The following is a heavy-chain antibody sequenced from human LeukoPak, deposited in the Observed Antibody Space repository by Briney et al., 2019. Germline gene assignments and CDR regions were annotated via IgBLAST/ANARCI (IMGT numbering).Heavy chain of an antibody. V-gene: IGHV3-23*01. Sequence: GGSLRLSCAASGFTFSSYAMSWVRQAPGKGLEWVSVIIGGGGSTFYADSVKGRFTISRDNSKNTLYLQMNSLRAEDTAVYYCAKQPISGSSTWYFDCWGQGTLVTVSS. CDR3: AKQPISGSSTWYFDC. CDR1: GFTFSSYA. CDR2: IIGGGGST. D-gene: IGHD6-13*01. J-gene: IGHJ4*02.